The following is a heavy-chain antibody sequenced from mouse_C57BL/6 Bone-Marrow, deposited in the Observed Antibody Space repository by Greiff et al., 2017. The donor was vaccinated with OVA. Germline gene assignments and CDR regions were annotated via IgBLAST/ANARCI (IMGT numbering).Heavy chain of an antibody. Sequence: QVQLQQPGAELVKPGASVKMSCKASGYTFISYWITWVKQRPGQGLEWIGDIYPGSGSTNYNEKFKSKATLTADKSSSTVYMELSRLTSEDSAVYFCARHDPYYSNPAYWGQGTLVTVSA. D-gene: IGHD2-5*01. CDR2: IYPGSGST. J-gene: IGHJ3*01. CDR3: ARHDPYYSNPAY. CDR1: GYTFISYW. V-gene: IGHV1-55*01.